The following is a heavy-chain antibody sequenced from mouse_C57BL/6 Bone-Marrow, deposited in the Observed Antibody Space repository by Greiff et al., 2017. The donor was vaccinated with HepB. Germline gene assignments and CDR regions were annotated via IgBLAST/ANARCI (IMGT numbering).Heavy chain of an antibody. V-gene: IGHV5-12*01. CDR2: ISNGGGST. D-gene: IGHD3-2*02. CDR1: GFTFSDYY. J-gene: IGHJ4*01. CDR3: ARHGSSGYAMDY. Sequence: EVHLVESGGGLVQPGGSLKLSCAASGFTFSDYYMYWVRQTPEKRLEWVAYISNGGGSTYYPDTVKGRFTISRDNAKNTLYLQMSRLKSEDTAMYYCARHGSSGYAMDYWGQGTSVTVSS.